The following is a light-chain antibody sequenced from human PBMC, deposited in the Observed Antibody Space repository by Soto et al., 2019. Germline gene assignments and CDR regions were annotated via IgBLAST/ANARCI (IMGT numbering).Light chain of an antibody. J-gene: IGKJ1*01. V-gene: IGKV3-20*01. Sequence: EIVMTQSPAPLPVPPGERATLSGRASQSLSSSSLGWYQQKPGQAPSLLMYGASNRATGLPERCSGSGSGTEYTLTISRLQPDDFATYYCQQYDNYWTFGQGTKVDIK. CDR3: QQYDNYWT. CDR2: GAS. CDR1: QSLSSSS.